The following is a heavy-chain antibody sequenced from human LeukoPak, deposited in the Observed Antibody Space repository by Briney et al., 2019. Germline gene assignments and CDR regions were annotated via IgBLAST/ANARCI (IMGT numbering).Heavy chain of an antibody. CDR1: GFTLSSYN. J-gene: IGHJ3*02. CDR3: ARDKAWAFDI. V-gene: IGHV3-48*02. CDR2: ITEGNSAT. Sequence: PGGSLRLSCAASGFTLSSYNINWVRQAPGKGLEWISFITEGNSATYYADSVKGRFTISRDNAKNSLYLQMNSLRDEDTAMYYCARDKAWAFDIWGQGTMVTVSS.